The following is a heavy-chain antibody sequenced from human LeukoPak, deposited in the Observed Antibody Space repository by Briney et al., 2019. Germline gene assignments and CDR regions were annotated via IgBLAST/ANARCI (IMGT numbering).Heavy chain of an antibody. CDR3: ARENPIAAAGWFDP. V-gene: IGHV4-59*01. D-gene: IGHD6-13*01. Sequence: SETLSLTCTVSGGSISSYYWSWIRQPPGKGLEWMGYIYYSGSTNYNPSLKSRGTISVDTSTNQFSLRLSSVTAADTAVYYCARENPIAAAGWFDPWGQGTLVTVSS. J-gene: IGHJ5*02. CDR1: GGSISSYY. CDR2: IYYSGST.